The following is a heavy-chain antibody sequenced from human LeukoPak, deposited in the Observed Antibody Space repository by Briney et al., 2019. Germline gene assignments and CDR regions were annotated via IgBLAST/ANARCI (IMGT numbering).Heavy chain of an antibody. CDR3: AKDLRPDGINDFDH. Sequence: GRSLRLSCAASGFTFDDYAMHWVRQAPGKGLEWVSGISWNSGSIGYADSVKGRFTISRDNSKNTLYLQMNSLRAEDTAVYYCAKDLRPDGINDFDHWGQGTLVTVSS. D-gene: IGHD1-1*01. V-gene: IGHV3-9*01. J-gene: IGHJ4*02. CDR2: ISWNSGSI. CDR1: GFTFDDYA.